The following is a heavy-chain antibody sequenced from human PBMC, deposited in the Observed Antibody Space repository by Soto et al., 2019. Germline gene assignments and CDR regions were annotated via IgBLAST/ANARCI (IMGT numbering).Heavy chain of an antibody. Sequence: PSETLSLTCAVYGGSFSGYYWSWIRQPPGKGLEWIGEINHSGSTNYNPSLKSRVTISVDTSKNQFSLKLSSVTAADTAVYYCARVEQQLVKVVDYWGQGTLVTVSS. CDR1: GGSFSGYY. V-gene: IGHV4-34*01. CDR3: ARVEQQLVKVVDY. J-gene: IGHJ4*02. CDR2: INHSGST. D-gene: IGHD6-13*01.